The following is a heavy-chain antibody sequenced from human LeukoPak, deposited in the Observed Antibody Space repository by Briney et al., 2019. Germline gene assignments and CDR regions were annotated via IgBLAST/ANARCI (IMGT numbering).Heavy chain of an antibody. J-gene: IGHJ4*02. CDR3: ARVIGVVRADYYFDY. D-gene: IGHD3-10*01. CDR1: GFTFSNYW. Sequence: GGSLRLSCAASGFTFSNYWMHWVRQAPGKGLVWVSRINSDGRSTNYADSVKGRFIISRDNSKNTVYLQMNSLRAEDTAVYYCARVIGVVRADYYFDYWGQGTLVAVSS. CDR2: INSDGRST. V-gene: IGHV3-74*01.